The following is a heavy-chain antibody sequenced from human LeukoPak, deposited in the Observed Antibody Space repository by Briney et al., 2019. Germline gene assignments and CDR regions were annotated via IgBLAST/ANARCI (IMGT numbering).Heavy chain of an antibody. CDR3: ARDEGSVYYYDSSGYYSDY. CDR1: GGTFSSYA. CDR2: IIPIFGTA. J-gene: IGHJ4*02. D-gene: IGHD3-22*01. Sequence: GASVKVSCRASGGTFSSYAISWVRQAPGQGLEWMGGIIPIFGTANYAQKFQGRVTITADKSTSTAYMELSSLRSEDTAVYYCARDEGSVYYYDSSGYYSDYWGQGTLVTVSS. V-gene: IGHV1-69*06.